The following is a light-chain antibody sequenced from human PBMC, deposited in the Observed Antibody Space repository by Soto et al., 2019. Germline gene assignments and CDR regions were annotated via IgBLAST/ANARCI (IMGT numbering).Light chain of an antibody. V-gene: IGKV3-20*01. CDR1: QSVSSY. J-gene: IGKJ1*01. CDR2: GAS. CDR3: QQYGSSRT. Sequence: EIVLTQSPATLSLSTGERATLSCRASQSVSSYLAWYQQKPGQAPRLLIYGASSRATGIPDRFSGSGSGTDFTLTISRLEPEDFAVYYCQQYGSSRTFGQGTKVDIK.